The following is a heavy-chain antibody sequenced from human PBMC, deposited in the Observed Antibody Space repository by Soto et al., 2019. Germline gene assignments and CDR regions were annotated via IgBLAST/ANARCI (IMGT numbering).Heavy chain of an antibody. CDR1: GYTFTSYY. V-gene: IGHV1-46*01. Sequence: GASVKVSCKASGYTFTSYYMHWVRQAPGQGLEWMGIINPSGGSTSYAQKFQGRVTVTRDTSTSTVYMELSSLRSEDTAVYYCARGSPLYYDILTGYYGFDPWGQGTLVTVSS. CDR2: INPSGGST. D-gene: IGHD3-9*01. J-gene: IGHJ5*02. CDR3: ARGSPLYYDILTGYYGFDP.